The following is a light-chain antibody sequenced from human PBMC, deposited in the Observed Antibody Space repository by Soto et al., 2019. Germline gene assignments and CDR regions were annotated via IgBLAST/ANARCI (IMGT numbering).Light chain of an antibody. J-gene: IGKJ1*01. CDR2: DAS. Sequence: DIQMTQSPSTLSASVGDRDTITCRASQSISSWLAWYQQKPGKAPKLLIYDASSLESGVPSRFSGSGSGTEFTLTISSLQPDDFATYYCQQGPTFGQGTKVEIK. CDR3: QQGPT. V-gene: IGKV1-5*01. CDR1: QSISSW.